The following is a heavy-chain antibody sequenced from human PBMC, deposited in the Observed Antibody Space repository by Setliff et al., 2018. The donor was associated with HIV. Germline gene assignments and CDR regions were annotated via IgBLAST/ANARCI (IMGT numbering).Heavy chain of an antibody. Sequence: PSETLSLICAVYTESLTRYDWAWIRQSPEKGLEWIGEIDDSGSIIYNPSLQSRVTMSVDTSKNQFSLKVRSLTAADTGLYYCARVKSIKTTLVRLWPRFDLWGQGTQVTSPQ. J-gene: IGHJ5*02. CDR3: ARVKSIKTTLVRLWPRFDL. CDR1: TESLTRYD. V-gene: IGHV4-34*01. CDR2: IDDSGSI. D-gene: IGHD3-10*01.